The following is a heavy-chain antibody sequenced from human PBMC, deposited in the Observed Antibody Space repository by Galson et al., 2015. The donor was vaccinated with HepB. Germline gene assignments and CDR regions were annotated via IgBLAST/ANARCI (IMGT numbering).Heavy chain of an antibody. V-gene: IGHV4-30-2*01. D-gene: IGHD2/OR15-2a*01. Sequence: TLSLTCDVSGGSISSGGYSWNWIRQPPGKGLEWIGYIYQSGSTYYNPSLKSRVTISADRSKNQFSLKVTSVTAADTAVYYCARERDTTTYYGDFQHWGQGTLVIVSS. CDR1: GGSISSGGYS. CDR3: ARERDTTTYYGDFQH. CDR2: IYQSGST. J-gene: IGHJ1*01.